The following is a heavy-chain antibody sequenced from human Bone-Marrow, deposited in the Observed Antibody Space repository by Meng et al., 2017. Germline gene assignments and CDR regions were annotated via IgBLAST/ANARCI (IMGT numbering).Heavy chain of an antibody. Sequence: QVQRVQFGAEVKKPGASVKVSCKASGYTFTSYDINWVRQATGQGLEWMGWMNPNSGNTGYAQKFQGRVTMTRNTSISTAYMELSSLRSEDTAVYYCARRRIQSTNWFDPWGQGTLVTVSS. CDR1: GYTFTSYD. D-gene: IGHD5-18*01. CDR3: ARRRIQSTNWFDP. V-gene: IGHV1-8*01. J-gene: IGHJ5*02. CDR2: MNPNSGNT.